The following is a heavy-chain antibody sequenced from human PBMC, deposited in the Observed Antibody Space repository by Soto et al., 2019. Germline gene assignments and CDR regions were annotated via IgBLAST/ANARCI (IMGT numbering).Heavy chain of an antibody. CDR2: IYPGDSDT. CDR1: GYSFTSYW. V-gene: IGHV5-51*01. CDR3: ARPGYCSGGSCPGGMDV. Sequence: PGESLKISCKGSGYSFTSYWIAWVRQMPGKGLEWMGSIYPGDSDTKYSPSFQGQVTISVDKSISTAYLQWSSLKASDTAMYYCARPGYCSGGSCPGGMDVWGQGNTVTVSS. J-gene: IGHJ6*02. D-gene: IGHD2-15*01.